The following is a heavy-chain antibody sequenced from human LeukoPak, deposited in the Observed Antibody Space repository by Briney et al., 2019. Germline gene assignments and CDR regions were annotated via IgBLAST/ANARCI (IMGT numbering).Heavy chain of an antibody. D-gene: IGHD2-2*01. CDR3: ARDLGCCSSTSCYHWFDP. V-gene: IGHV3-48*01. J-gene: IGHJ5*02. CDR2: ISSSSSTI. Sequence: GGSLRLSCAASGFTFSSYSMNWVRQAPGKGLEWVSYISSSSSTIYYADSVKGRFTISRDNAKNSLYLQMNSLRAEDTAVYYCARDLGCCSSTSCYHWFDPWGQGTLVTVSS. CDR1: GFTFSSYS.